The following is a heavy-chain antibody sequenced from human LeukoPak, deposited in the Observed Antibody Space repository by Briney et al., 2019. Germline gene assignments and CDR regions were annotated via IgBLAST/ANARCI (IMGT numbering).Heavy chain of an antibody. J-gene: IGHJ4*02. D-gene: IGHD2-2*01. CDR2: IWYDGSNK. CDR3: ASGTRYCSSTSCYAGVD. Sequence: PGRSLRLSCAASGFTFSSYGMHWVRQAPGKGLEWVAVIWYDGSNKYYADSVKGRFTISRDNSKNTLYLQMNSLRAEDTAVYYCASGTRYCSSTSCYAGVDWGQGILVTVSS. V-gene: IGHV3-33*01. CDR1: GFTFSSYG.